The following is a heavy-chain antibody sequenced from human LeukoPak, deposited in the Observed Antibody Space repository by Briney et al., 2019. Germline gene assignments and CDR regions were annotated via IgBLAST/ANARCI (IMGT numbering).Heavy chain of an antibody. CDR3: ARSLITFGGAGGFDY. CDR2: IYPGDSDT. Sequence: GESLQISCQGSGYDFPIYWIGWVRQMPGKGLEWMGIIYPGDSDTRYSPSFQGQVTISADKSISTAYLQWSSLKASDTAMYYCARSLITFGGAGGFDYWGQGTLVTVSS. CDR1: GYDFPIYW. D-gene: IGHD3-16*01. V-gene: IGHV5-51*01. J-gene: IGHJ4*02.